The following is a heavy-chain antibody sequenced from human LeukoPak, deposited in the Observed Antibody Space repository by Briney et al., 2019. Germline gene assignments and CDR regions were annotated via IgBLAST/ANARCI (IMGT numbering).Heavy chain of an antibody. CDR1: GFTFSSYS. CDR2: ISSSSSYI. V-gene: IGHV3-21*01. D-gene: IGHD6-13*01. J-gene: IGHJ6*04. CDR3: ARVGGIAAAGIPDYYYGMDV. Sequence: GGSLRLSRAASGFTFSSYSMNWVRQAPGKGLEWVSSISSSSSYIYYADSVKGRFTISRDNAKNSLYLQMNSLRAEDTAVYYCARVGGIAAAGIPDYYYGMDVWGKGTTVTVSS.